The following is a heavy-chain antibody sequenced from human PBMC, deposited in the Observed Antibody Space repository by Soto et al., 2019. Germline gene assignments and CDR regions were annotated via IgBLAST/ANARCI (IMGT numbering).Heavy chain of an antibody. CDR1: GGSFSGYY. D-gene: IGHD2-21*01. V-gene: IGHV4-34*01. CDR2: INHSGST. CDR3: ARNVVGFDL. Sequence: SETLSLTCAVYGGSFSGYYWSWIRQPPGKGLEWIGEINHSGSTNYNPSLKSRVTISVDTSKNQFSLKLSSVTAADTAVYYCARNVVGFDLWGRGTLVTVS. J-gene: IGHJ2*01.